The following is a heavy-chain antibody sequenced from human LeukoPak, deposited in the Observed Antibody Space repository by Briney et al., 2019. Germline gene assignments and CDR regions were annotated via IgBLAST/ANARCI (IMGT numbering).Heavy chain of an antibody. J-gene: IGHJ4*02. D-gene: IGHD3-22*01. Sequence: GASVKVSCKASGHTFTDYYMHWVRQAPGQGLEWMGWINPNSGGTNYAQKFQGRVTMTRDTSISTAYMELSRLRSDDTAVYYCARGAHYHDSSEGYDYWGQGTLVTVSS. V-gene: IGHV1-2*02. CDR2: INPNSGGT. CDR1: GHTFTDYY. CDR3: ARGAHYHDSSEGYDY.